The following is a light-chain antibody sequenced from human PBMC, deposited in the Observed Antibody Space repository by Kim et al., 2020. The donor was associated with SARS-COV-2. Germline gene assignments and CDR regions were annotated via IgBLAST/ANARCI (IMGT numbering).Light chain of an antibody. CDR2: GTN. Sequence: GQRVTISCSGSTSNIGSNTVNWYQQLPGTAPKLLIYGTNQRPSGVPDRFSGSKSATSASLAISGLQSEDEFDYYCAAWDGSLRAWVFGGGTQLTVL. J-gene: IGLJ3*02. CDR1: TSNIGSNT. CDR3: AAWDGSLRAWV. V-gene: IGLV1-44*01.